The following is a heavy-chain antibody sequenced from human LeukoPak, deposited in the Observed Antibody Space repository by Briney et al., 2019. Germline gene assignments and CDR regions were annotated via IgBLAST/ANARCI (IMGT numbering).Heavy chain of an antibody. J-gene: IGHJ4*02. CDR3: ARSRYYYDSSGYYRRKYYFDY. Sequence: SETLSLTCAVYGGSFSGYYWSWIRQPPGKGLEWIGEINHSGSTNYNPSLKSRVTISVDTSKNQFSLKLSSVTAADTAVYYCARSRYYYDSSGYYRRKYYFDYWGQGTLVTVSS. CDR1: GGSFSGYY. V-gene: IGHV4-34*01. D-gene: IGHD3-22*01. CDR2: INHSGST.